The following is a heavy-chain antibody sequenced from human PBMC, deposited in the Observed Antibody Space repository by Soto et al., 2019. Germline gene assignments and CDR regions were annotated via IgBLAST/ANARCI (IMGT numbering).Heavy chain of an antibody. CDR2: VYSTGST. V-gene: IGHV4-4*07. Sequence: SETLSLTCTVSGGAITAYYWSWIRQPVGEGLQWIGRVYSTGSTNYNPSLRSRVTMSVDTSQNQFFLRLSSVTAADTAVYYCARDEYYDSNKWFDHWGQG. CDR1: GGAITAYY. CDR3: ARDEYYDSNKWFDH. D-gene: IGHD3-22*01. J-gene: IGHJ5*02.